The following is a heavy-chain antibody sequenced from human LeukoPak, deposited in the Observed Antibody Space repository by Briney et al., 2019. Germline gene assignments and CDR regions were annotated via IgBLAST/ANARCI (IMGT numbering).Heavy chain of an antibody. V-gene: IGHV1-46*01. CDR1: GYTFTGYY. D-gene: IGHD2-8*01. CDR3: ARDQNSVLAPDY. Sequence: ASVKVSCKASGYTFTGYYIHWVRQAPGQGLEWMGRINPSGGSTSYAQKFQGRVTMTRDTSTSTVYMELSSLRSEDTAVYYCARDQNSVLAPDYWGQGTLVTVSS. J-gene: IGHJ4*02. CDR2: INPSGGST.